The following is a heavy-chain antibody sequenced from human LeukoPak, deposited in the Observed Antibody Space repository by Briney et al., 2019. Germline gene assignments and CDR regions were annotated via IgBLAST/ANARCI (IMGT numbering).Heavy chain of an antibody. D-gene: IGHD5-18*01. CDR2: ISNDGSKR. V-gene: IGHV3-30*18. CDR3: AKDRYSYAFEYSDS. Sequence: GGSLRLSCAASGFTFSSYGMHWVRQAPGKGLDWVAVISNDGSKRYYADSVKGRFTISRDNSKNTLSLLLSSLRAEDTAVYYCAKDRYSYAFEYSDSWGQGTLVTVSS. J-gene: IGHJ4*02. CDR1: GFTFSSYG.